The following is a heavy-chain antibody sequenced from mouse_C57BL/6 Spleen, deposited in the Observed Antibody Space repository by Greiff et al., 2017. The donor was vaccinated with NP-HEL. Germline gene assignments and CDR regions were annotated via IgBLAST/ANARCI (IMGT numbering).Heavy chain of an antibody. D-gene: IGHD2-1*01. Sequence: EVQGVESGGGLVKPGGSLKLSCAASGFTFSDYGMHWVRQAPEKGLEWVAYISSGSSTIYYADTVKGRFTISRDNAKNTLFLQMTSLRSEDTAMYYCATYGNYYAMDYWGQGTSVTVSS. CDR2: ISSGSSTI. CDR1: GFTFSDYG. V-gene: IGHV5-17*01. J-gene: IGHJ4*01. CDR3: ATYGNYYAMDY.